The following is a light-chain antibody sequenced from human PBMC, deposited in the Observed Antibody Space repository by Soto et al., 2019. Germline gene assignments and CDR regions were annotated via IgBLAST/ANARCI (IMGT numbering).Light chain of an antibody. CDR1: QGIRND. V-gene: IGKV1-6*01. Sequence: AIQMTQSPSSLSASVGDRVTITCRASQGIRNDLGWYQQKPGKAPKLLIYAASSLQSGIPSRFSGSGSGTDFTLTITSLQSEDSAVYYCQEYNYWHPITFGGGTKVDIK. J-gene: IGKJ4*01. CDR3: QEYNYWHPIT. CDR2: AAS.